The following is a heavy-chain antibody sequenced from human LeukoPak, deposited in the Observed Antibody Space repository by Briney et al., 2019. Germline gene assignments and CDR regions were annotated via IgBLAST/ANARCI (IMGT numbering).Heavy chain of an antibody. V-gene: IGHV4-4*02. CDR3: ARVAVARLAYFDY. CDR2: IYHSGST. CDR1: GGSISSSNW. Sequence: NPSGTLSLTCAVSGGSISSSNWWSWVRQPPGKGREWIGEIYHSGSTNYNPSLKSRVTISVDKSKNQFSLKLSSVTAADTAMYYCARVAVARLAYFDYWGQGTLVTVSS. J-gene: IGHJ4*02. D-gene: IGHD6-19*01.